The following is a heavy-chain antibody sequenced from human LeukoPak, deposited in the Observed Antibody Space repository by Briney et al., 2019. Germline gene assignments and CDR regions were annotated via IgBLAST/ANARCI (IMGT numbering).Heavy chain of an antibody. CDR3: ARDRNRYNWNYVVDF. J-gene: IGHJ4*02. CDR1: GFTCNIYG. CDR2: ISYDGNNQ. V-gene: IGHV3-30*03. Sequence: PGGSLRLSCADSGFTCNIYGIHWVRQAPGKGLEWVAVISYDGNNQYYTDSVRGRFTISRDNSKNTLYLQMNSLRGEDTAVYYCARDRNRYNWNYVVDFWGQGTLVTVSS. D-gene: IGHD1-7*01.